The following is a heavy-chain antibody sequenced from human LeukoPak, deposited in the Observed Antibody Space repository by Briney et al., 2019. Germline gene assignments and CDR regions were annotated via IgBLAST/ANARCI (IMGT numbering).Heavy chain of an antibody. D-gene: IGHD3-10*01. CDR3: ARHATGSYSVPWLDP. J-gene: IGHJ5*02. Sequence: SETLSLTCTVSGGSISNHYWSWIRQPPGRGLEWIGYFSDSGNTIYNPSLKSRVTILGATSKNQFSLKLSSVTAADTAVYYCARHATGSYSVPWLDPWGQGTLVTVST. CDR1: GGSISNHY. CDR2: FSDSGNT. V-gene: IGHV4-59*08.